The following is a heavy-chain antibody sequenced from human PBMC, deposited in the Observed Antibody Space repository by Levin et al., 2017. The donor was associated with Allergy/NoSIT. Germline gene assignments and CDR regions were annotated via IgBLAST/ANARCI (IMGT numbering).Heavy chain of an antibody. V-gene: IGHV1-2*02. Sequence: ASVKVSCKASGYTFTGYYMHWVRQAPGQGLEWMGWINPNSGGTNYAQKFQGRVTMTRDTSISTAYMELSRLRSDDTAVYYCARDYYDILPPLNWFDPWGQGTLVTVSS. J-gene: IGHJ5*02. CDR3: ARDYYDILPPLNWFDP. CDR1: GYTFTGYY. CDR2: INPNSGGT. D-gene: IGHD3-9*01.